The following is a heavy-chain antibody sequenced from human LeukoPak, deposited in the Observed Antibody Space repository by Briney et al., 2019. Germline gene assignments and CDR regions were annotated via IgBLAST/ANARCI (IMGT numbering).Heavy chain of an antibody. V-gene: IGHV4-39*01. CDR2: NSYSGNS. D-gene: IGHD3-22*01. J-gene: IGHJ5*01. Sequence: SETLSLTCTVSGGSINSGSFYWGWIRQPPGKGLKWIGLNSYSGNSYYNPSLKSRVTVSVDTSNNLFSLILSSVTAADTAVYHCVRLHDSRGYYSDSWGQGTLVTVSS. CDR3: VRLHDSRGYYSDS. CDR1: GGSINSGSFY.